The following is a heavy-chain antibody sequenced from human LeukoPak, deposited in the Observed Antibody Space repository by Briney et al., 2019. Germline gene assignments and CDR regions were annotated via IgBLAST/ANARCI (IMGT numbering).Heavy chain of an antibody. CDR3: AKASLCSGGSCYIDY. J-gene: IGHJ4*02. D-gene: IGHD2-15*01. V-gene: IGHV3-30*18. CDR1: GFTFSSYG. CDR2: MSYDGSNK. Sequence: GRSLRLSCAASGFTFSSYGMHWVRQAPGKGLEWVADMSYDGSNKYYADSVKGRFTISRDNSNNTLYLQMNSLRAEDTAVYYCAKASLCSGGSCYIDYWGQGTLVTVSS.